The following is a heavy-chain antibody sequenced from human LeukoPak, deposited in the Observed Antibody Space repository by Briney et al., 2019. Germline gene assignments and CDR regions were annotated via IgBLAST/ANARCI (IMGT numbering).Heavy chain of an antibody. CDR3: ARFPSPGIAAAGTYY. CDR2: ICSSRSTI. CDR1: GFTFSSYS. D-gene: IGHD6-13*01. V-gene: IGHV3-48*01. Sequence: GGSLRLSCAASGFTFSSYSMNWLRQAPGKGLELVSYICSSRSTIYYADSVKGRFTISRDNAKNKLYLQINSLRAEETAVYYCARFPSPGIAAAGTYYWGQGTLVTVSS. J-gene: IGHJ4*02.